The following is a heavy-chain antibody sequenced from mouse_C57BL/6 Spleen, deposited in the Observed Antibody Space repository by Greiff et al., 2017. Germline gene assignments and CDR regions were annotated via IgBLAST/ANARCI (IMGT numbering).Heavy chain of an antibody. CDR2: FHPYNDDT. CDR3: SRGRLALYAMDY. J-gene: IGHJ4*01. Sequence: VQLQQSGAELVKPGASVKMSCKASGYTFTPYPIEWMKQNHGKSLEWIGNFHPYNDDTKYNEKFKGKATLTAETSSSTVYLELSRLPSDDSAVYYCSRGRLALYAMDYRGQVASVTVSS. V-gene: IGHV1-47*01. CDR1: GYTFTPYP.